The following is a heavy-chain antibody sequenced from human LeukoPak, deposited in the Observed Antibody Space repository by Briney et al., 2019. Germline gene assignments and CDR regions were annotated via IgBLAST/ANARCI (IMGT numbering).Heavy chain of an antibody. J-gene: IGHJ4*02. V-gene: IGHV4-61*02. Sequence: SQTLSLTCTVSGGSISSGSYYWSWIRQPAGKGLEWIGRIYTSGSTNYNPSLKSRVTISVDTSKNQLSLKLSSVTAADTAVYYCAGYDFWSGLDYWGQGTLVTVSS. CDR3: AGYDFWSGLDY. D-gene: IGHD3-3*01. CDR2: IYTSGST. CDR1: GGSISSGSYY.